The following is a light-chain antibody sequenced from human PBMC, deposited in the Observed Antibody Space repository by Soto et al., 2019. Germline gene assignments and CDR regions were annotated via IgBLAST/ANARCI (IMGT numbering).Light chain of an antibody. Sequence: DIQMTQSPSAMSASVGDRVTITCRASQGISNYLAWFQQKPGKVPKRLINAASSLQSGIPSRFSGSGTGTEFSLTICSLQPEDFATYYGLQHKSYPHTFGQGTKLEIK. CDR2: AAS. V-gene: IGKV1-17*03. J-gene: IGKJ2*01. CDR3: LQHKSYPHT. CDR1: QGISNY.